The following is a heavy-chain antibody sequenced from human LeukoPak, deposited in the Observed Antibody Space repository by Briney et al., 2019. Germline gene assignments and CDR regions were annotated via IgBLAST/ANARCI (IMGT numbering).Heavy chain of an antibody. J-gene: IGHJ3*02. Sequence: GGSLRLSCVDSGLTFSTYWMSWVRQAPGKGLEWVANIKQDGSEEHYVDSVKGRFTISRDNAKNSLYLQMESLRAEDTAVYYCAKDTGSPADAITMEDNAFDIWGQGTMVTVSS. CDR2: IKQDGSEE. D-gene: IGHD3-3*01. CDR1: GLTFSTYW. V-gene: IGHV3-7*03. CDR3: AKDTGSPADAITMEDNAFDI.